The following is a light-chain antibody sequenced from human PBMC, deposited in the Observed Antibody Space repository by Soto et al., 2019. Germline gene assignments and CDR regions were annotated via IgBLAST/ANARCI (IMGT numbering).Light chain of an antibody. V-gene: IGKV3-20*01. J-gene: IGKJ3*01. CDR1: QSVGRRT. Sequence: IVLTQSPGTLSLSPGERATLSCRASQSVGRRTIAWYQQRPGQAPRLLIDVASSRATSIPDRFSGSGFGTDFTLTINGLEPEDFAVYYCQRYDDSQGAFGPGTKVDV. CDR3: QRYDDSQGA. CDR2: VAS.